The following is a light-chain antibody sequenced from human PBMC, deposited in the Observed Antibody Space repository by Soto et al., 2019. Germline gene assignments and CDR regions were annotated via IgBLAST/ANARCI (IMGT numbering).Light chain of an antibody. V-gene: IGLV4-69*01. CDR3: QTWGTGIV. CDR1: SGHSSFA. J-gene: IGLJ2*01. CDR2: LNSDGSH. Sequence: QTVLTQSPSASASLGASVTLTCTLSSGHSSFAIAWHQQQPEKGPRYLMKLNSDGSHSKGDGIPDRFSGSSSGAERYLTIYSLQSEDEADYYCQTWGTGIVFGGGTKLTVL.